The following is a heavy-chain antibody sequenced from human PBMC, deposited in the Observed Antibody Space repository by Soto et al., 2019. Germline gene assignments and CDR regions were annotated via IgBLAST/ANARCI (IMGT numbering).Heavy chain of an antibody. CDR1: GGSVSGGSYY. Sequence: SETLSLTCTVSGGSVSGGSYYWNWIRQPPGKGLEWIGYIYFSGSTNYNPSLKSRVTISVDTPKNQFSLKLSSVTAADTAVYYCAKNWNWGSLVHWGQGTLVTVSS. D-gene: IGHD7-27*01. CDR2: IYFSGST. J-gene: IGHJ4*02. CDR3: AKNWNWGSLVH. V-gene: IGHV4-61*01.